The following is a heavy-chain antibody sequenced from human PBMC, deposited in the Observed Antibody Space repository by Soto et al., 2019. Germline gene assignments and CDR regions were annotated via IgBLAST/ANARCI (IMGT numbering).Heavy chain of an antibody. D-gene: IGHD2-21*02. CDR3: AKTVTAEY. CDR2: INPSGGNT. V-gene: IGHV3-23*01. CDR1: GFTFTTYA. J-gene: IGHJ4*02. Sequence: EVQLLESGGGLIQPGGSLRLSCAASGFTFTTYAMSWVRQAPGKGLEWVSSINPSGGNTYYTDSVKGRFTISRDNSKNTLYLQMTSLRAEDTAIYYCAKTVTAEYWGQGTLVTVSS.